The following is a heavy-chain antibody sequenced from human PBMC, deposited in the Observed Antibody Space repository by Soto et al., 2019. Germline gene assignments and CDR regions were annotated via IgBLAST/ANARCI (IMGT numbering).Heavy chain of an antibody. V-gene: IGHV2-5*02. D-gene: IGHD6-19*01. CDR1: GFSLSSTRVA. CDR2: IYWDDDK. Sequence: QITLKESGPTLVNPTQTLTLTCTFSGFSLSSTRVAVGWIRQPPGKALEWLALIYWDDDKRYSSFLKSRLTITKDTSKNQVVLTMSNMDPVDTARYYCAHIVVAGLGYDFDYWGQGTLVTVSS. J-gene: IGHJ4*02. CDR3: AHIVVAGLGYDFDY.